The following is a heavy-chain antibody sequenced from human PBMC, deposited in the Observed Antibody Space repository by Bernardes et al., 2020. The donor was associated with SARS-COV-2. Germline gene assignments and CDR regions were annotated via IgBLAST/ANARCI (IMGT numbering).Heavy chain of an antibody. V-gene: IGHV3-33*01. CDR2: IFFDGSNE. D-gene: IGHD3-10*01. CDR3: ARGCRSSGAFDI. Sequence: SLRLSCEASGFSLSDYGMHWVRQAPGKGLEWVAGIFFDGSNEYYADSVKGRFTISRDNFRNTLFLQMNVVRGEDTATYYCARGCRSSGAFDIWGQGTMVTVSS. J-gene: IGHJ3*02. CDR1: GFSLSDYG.